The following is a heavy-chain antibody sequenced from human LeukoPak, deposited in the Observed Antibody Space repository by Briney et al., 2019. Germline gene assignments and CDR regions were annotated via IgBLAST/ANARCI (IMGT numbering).Heavy chain of an antibody. V-gene: IGHV1-69*04. J-gene: IGHJ4*02. CDR1: GGTFSSYA. CDR2: IIPILGIA. D-gene: IGHD5-24*01. CDR3: ARDLTRDGYNYGGSFDY. Sequence: SVKVSCEASGGTFSSYAISWVRQAPGQGLEWMGRIIPILGIANYAQKFQGRVTITADKSTSTAYMELSSLRSEDTAVYYCARDLTRDGYNYGGSFDYWGQGTLVTVSS.